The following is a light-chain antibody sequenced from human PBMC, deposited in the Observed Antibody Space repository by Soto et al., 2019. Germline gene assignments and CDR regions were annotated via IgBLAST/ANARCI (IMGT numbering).Light chain of an antibody. Sequence: QSALTQPASVSGSPGQSITISCTGTSSDIGAYNYVSWYRQHPGKAPQLLIYDVNNRPSGVSHRFSGSKSGNTASLTISGLQSEDEADYFCTSYTGSNTLEVFGPGTKLT. CDR2: DVN. V-gene: IGLV2-14*03. J-gene: IGLJ1*01. CDR3: TSYTGSNTLEV. CDR1: SSDIGAYNY.